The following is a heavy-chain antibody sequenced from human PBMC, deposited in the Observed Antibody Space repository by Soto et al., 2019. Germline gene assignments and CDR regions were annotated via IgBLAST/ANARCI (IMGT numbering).Heavy chain of an antibody. CDR1: GYTFSTSW. J-gene: IGHJ4*02. D-gene: IGHD6-25*01. V-gene: IGHV5-51*01. CDR3: AAGSDYGGAFLY. CDR2: IFPGDSDT. Sequence: RGESLKSSCKAAGYTFSTSWIGWVRQKPGKGLEWMGVIFPGDSDTRYSPSFEGHISISADKSFTSAYLEWSSLKASDTAIYFCAAGSDYGGAFLYWGQGSLVTVSS.